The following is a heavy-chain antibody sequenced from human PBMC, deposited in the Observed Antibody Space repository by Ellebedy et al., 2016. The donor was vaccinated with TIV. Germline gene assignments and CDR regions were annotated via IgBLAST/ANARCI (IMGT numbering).Heavy chain of an antibody. V-gene: IGHV1-2*02. CDR1: GYTFTGYY. CDR3: AKDRFPYYDSSGTTGYFDC. D-gene: IGHD3-22*01. CDR2: INPDRGDT. Sequence: AASVKVSCKASGYTFTGYYIHWVRQAPGQGLEWMGWINPDRGDTKYPQSFQVRVSMTGGTSSSTAYMELSGLTSDDTAIYYCAKDRFPYYDSSGTTGYFDCWGQGTLVTVSS. J-gene: IGHJ4*02.